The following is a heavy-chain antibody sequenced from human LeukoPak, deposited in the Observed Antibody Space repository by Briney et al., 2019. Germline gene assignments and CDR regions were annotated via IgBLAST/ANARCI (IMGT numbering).Heavy chain of an antibody. J-gene: IGHJ5*02. CDR3: ARVRYDFWSGYYGPNWFDP. V-gene: IGHV4-34*01. D-gene: IGHD3-3*01. CDR1: GGSFSGYY. Sequence: SETLSLTCAVYGGSFSGYYWSWIRQPPGKGLEWIGEINHSGSTNYNPSLKSRVTISVDTSKNQFSLKLSSVTAADTAVYYCARVRYDFWSGYYGPNWFDPCGQGTLVTVSS. CDR2: INHSGST.